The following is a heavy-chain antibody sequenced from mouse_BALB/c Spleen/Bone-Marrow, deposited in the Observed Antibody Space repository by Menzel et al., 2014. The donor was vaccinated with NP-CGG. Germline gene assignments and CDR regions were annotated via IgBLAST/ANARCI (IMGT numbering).Heavy chain of an antibody. J-gene: IGHJ3*01. D-gene: IGHD2-14*01. Sequence: QVQLKQSGAELVRPGTPVKVSCKASGYAFXNYFMEWVKQRPGQGLEWIGVINPGSGGANYNEKFKGKAILTADKSSSTAYMQLSSLTSDDSAVYFCIRELVRGFGYWGQGTLVTVSA. CDR1: GYAFXNYF. CDR3: IRELVRGFGY. V-gene: IGHV1-54*01. CDR2: INPGSGGA.